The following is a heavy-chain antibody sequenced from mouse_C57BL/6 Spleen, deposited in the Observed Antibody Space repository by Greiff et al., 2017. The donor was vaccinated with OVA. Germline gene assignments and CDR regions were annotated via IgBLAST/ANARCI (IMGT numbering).Heavy chain of an antibody. V-gene: IGHV3-6*01. D-gene: IGHD2-1*01. CDR3: ATPIYYGTYWFAY. CDR2: ISYDGSN. Sequence: EVQLVESGPGLVKPSQSLSLTCSVTGYSITSGYYWNWIRQFPGNKLEWMGYISYDGSNNYNPTLKNRISITRDTSKNHLFLKFNSVTTEDSATYYCATPIYYGTYWFAYWGQGTMVTVSA. CDR1: GYSITSGYY. J-gene: IGHJ3*01.